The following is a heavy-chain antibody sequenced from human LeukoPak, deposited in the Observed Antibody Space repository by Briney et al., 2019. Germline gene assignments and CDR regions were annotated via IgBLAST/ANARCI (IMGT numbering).Heavy chain of an antibody. CDR3: AKDFDSRVVTNWFDP. D-gene: IGHD3-10*01. CDR1: GFTFSSYA. CDR2: ISGSGGST. V-gene: IGHV3-23*01. Sequence: PGGSLRLSCAASGFTFSSYAMSWVRQAPGKGLEWVSAISGSGGSTYYADSVKGRFTISRDNSKNTLYLQMNSLRAEDTAVYYCAKDFDSRVVTNWFDPWGQGTLVTVSS. J-gene: IGHJ5*02.